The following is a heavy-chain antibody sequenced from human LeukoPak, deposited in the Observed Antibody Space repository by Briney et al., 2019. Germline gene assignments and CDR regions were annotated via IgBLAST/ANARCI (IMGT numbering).Heavy chain of an antibody. CDR2: IYTSGST. CDR3: AREDYVWGSYYYYFDY. J-gene: IGHJ4*02. Sequence: SEALSLTCTVSGGSISSGSYYWSWIRQPAGKGLEWIGRIYTSGSTNYNPSLKSRVTISVDTSKNQFSLKLSSVTAADTAVYYCAREDYVWGSYYYYFDYWGQGTLVTVSS. D-gene: IGHD3-16*01. V-gene: IGHV4-61*02. CDR1: GGSISSGSYY.